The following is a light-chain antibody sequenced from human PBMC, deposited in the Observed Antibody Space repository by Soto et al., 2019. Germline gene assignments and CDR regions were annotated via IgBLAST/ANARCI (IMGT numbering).Light chain of an antibody. CDR3: QQYNNWPLLT. V-gene: IGKV3-15*01. CDR1: QSVSSN. Sequence: ELLMKQSPATLSVSPGERATLSCRASQSVSSNLAWYQQKPGQAPRLLIYGASTRATGIPARFSGSGSGTEFTLTISSLQSEDLAVYYCQQYNNWPLLTFGGGNKVEIK. J-gene: IGKJ4*01. CDR2: GAS.